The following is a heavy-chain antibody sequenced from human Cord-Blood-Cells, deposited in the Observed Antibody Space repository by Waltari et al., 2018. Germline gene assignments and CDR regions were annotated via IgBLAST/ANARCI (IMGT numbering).Heavy chain of an antibody. V-gene: IGHV3-21*01. D-gene: IGHD3-22*01. CDR2: ISSSSSYI. J-gene: IGHJ2*01. CDR3: ARVGGGYGYFDL. CDR1: GFTFSSSS. Sequence: EVQLVESGGGLVKPGGSLRLSCAASGFTFSSSSMNWVRQAPGKGLGWVSSISSSSSYIYYADSVKCPCHSSRDNAKNSRYLQMNSLRAEDTAVYYCARVGGGYGYFDLWGRGTLVTVSS.